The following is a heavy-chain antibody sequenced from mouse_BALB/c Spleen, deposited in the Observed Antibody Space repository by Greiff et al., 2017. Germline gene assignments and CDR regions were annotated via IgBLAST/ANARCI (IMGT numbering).Heavy chain of an antibody. CDR3: ARVSDSFAY. J-gene: IGHJ3*01. Sequence: QVQVVESGAELVRPGTSVKISCKASGYTFTNYWLGWVKQRPGHGLEWIGDIYPGGGYTNYNEKFKGKATLTADTSSSTAYMQLSSLTSEDSAVYFCARVSDSFAYWGQGTLVTVSA. V-gene: IGHV1-63*02. CDR1: GYTFTNYW. D-gene: IGHD2-4*01. CDR2: IYPGGGYT.